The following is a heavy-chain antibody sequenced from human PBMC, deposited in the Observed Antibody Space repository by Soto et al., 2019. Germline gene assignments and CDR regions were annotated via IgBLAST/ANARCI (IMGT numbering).Heavy chain of an antibody. CDR3: ARARDSGGSCYACYYYGMDV. Sequence: QVQLVQSGAEVKKPGSSVKVSCKASGGTFSSYAISWVRQAPGQGLEWMGGIIPIFGTANYAQKFQGRVTITADESTSTAYMELSSLRSEDTAVYYRARARDSGGSCYACYYYGMDVWGQGTTVTVSS. D-gene: IGHD2-15*01. J-gene: IGHJ6*02. CDR1: GGTFSSYA. V-gene: IGHV1-69*12. CDR2: IIPIFGTA.